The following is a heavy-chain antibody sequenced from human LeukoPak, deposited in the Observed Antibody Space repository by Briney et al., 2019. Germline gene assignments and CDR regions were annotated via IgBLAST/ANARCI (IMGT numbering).Heavy chain of an antibody. CDR3: ARDRYGSGSYYTWYYYYYMDV. CDR2: IKQDGSEK. CDR1: GFTFSSYW. V-gene: IGHV3-7*03. Sequence: GGSLRLSCAASGFTFSSYWMSWVRQAPGKGLEWVANIKQDGSEKYYVDSVKGRFTISRDNAKNSLYLQMNSLRAEDTAVYYCARDRYGSGSYYTWYYYYYMDVWGKGTTVTISS. J-gene: IGHJ6*03. D-gene: IGHD3-10*01.